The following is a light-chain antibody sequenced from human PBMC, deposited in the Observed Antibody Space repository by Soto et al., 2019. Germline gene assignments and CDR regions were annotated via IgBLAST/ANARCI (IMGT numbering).Light chain of an antibody. Sequence: QSVLTQPASVSVSPGQSITISCTGTSSDVGGYNHVSWYQHHPGKAPKLMIFDVSNRPSGVSNRFSGSKSGNTASLTISGLQPEDEADYYCSSYTTSNTRQIVFGTGTKVTVL. V-gene: IGLV2-14*03. J-gene: IGLJ1*01. CDR2: DVS. CDR3: SSYTTSNTRQIV. CDR1: SSDVGGYNH.